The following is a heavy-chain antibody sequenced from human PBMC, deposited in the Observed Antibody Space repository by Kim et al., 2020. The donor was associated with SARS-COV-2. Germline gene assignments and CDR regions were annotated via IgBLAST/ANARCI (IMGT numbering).Heavy chain of an antibody. CDR2: LSSDANNK. V-gene: IGHV3-30*18. D-gene: IGHD1-1*01. J-gene: IGHJ6*02. CDR1: GVAFSDFG. CDR3: AKARYKLLSGFYYYGMDV. Sequence: GGSLRLSCAASGVAFSDFGFYWVRQAPGKGLEWVAVLSSDANNKFYAQSVQGRCFVSRDNSKDTVFLQMYDLRPEDTAIYYCAKARYKLLSGFYYYGMDVWGQGTRVSVSS.